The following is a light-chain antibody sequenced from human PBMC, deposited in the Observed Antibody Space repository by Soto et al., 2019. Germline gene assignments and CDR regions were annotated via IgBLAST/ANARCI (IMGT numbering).Light chain of an antibody. V-gene: IGLV2-23*03. J-gene: IGLJ2*01. CDR2: EGT. CDR1: SSDVGYYNL. CDR3: SSYAGEPTFVV. Sequence: QSALTQPASVSGSPGQSITISCTGTSSDVGYYNLVSWYQQHPGKVPKLMIYEGTKRPSGVSDRFSGSKSANTASLTISGLQSEDEADYFCSSYAGEPTFVVFGGGTKLTVL.